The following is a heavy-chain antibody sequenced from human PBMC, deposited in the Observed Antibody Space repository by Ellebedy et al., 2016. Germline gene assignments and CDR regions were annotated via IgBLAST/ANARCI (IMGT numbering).Heavy chain of an antibody. J-gene: IGHJ4*02. D-gene: IGHD3-16*02. Sequence: SETLSLTCTVSGGSISSYYWSWIRQPPGKGLEWIGEINHSGSTNYNPSLKSRVTISVDTSKNQFSLKLSSVTAADTAVYYCARCWGSYRPLDYWGQGTLVTVSS. CDR1: GGSISSYY. CDR2: INHSGST. CDR3: ARCWGSYRPLDY. V-gene: IGHV4-34*01.